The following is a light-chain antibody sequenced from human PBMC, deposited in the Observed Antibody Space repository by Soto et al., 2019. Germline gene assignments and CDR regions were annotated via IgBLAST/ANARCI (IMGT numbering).Light chain of an antibody. Sequence: QLVLTQPPSASGTPGQRVTISCSGSSSNIGSNTVKWYQQLPGTAPKLLIYSNNQRPSGVPDRFSGSKSGTSASLAISGLQSEDEADYSCATWDGSLKGVVFGGGTKLTVL. CDR1: SSNIGSNT. CDR3: ATWDGSLKGVV. V-gene: IGLV1-44*01. J-gene: IGLJ2*01. CDR2: SNN.